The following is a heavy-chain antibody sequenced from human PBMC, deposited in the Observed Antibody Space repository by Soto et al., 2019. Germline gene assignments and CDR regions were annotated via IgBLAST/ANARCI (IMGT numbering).Heavy chain of an antibody. Sequence: VPLAESGGGLVQPGGSLKLSCAASGFTFSNHWMHWVRQAPGKGLLWVARINYDGSIRDYADSVKDRFIVSRDNAKNTLDLQMNSLRVDDTAVYYCVRNNWGPDYWGQGTRVTVSS. D-gene: IGHD7-27*01. CDR3: VRNNWGPDY. J-gene: IGHJ4*02. V-gene: IGHV3-74*01. CDR2: INYDGSIR. CDR1: GFTFSNHW.